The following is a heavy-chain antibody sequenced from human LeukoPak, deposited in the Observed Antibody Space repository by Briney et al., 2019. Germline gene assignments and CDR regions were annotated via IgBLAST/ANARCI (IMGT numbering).Heavy chain of an antibody. V-gene: IGHV1-69*05. CDR1: GGTFSSYA. CDR3: ARVFARGGEISGSYYYY. D-gene: IGHD1-26*01. CDR2: IIPIFGTA. J-gene: IGHJ4*02. Sequence: SVKVSCKASGGTFSSYAISWVRQAPGQGLEWMGGIIPIFGTANYAQKFQGRVTITTDESTSTAYMELTSLRSEDTAVYYCARVFARGGEISGSYYYYWGQGTLVTVSS.